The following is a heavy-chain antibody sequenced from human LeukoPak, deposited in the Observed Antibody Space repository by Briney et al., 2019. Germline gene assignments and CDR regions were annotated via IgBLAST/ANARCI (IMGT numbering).Heavy chain of an antibody. V-gene: IGHV1-69*13. CDR3: ARALRYYSDSSGYALDY. CDR1: GGTFRSFA. Sequence: ASVKVSCKASGGTFRSFAISWVRQAPGQGLEWMGGIIPIFRTANYAQKFQGRVTITADESTSTAYMELSSLRSEDTAMYYCARALRYYSDSSGYALDYWGQGTLVTVSS. D-gene: IGHD3-22*01. CDR2: IIPIFRTA. J-gene: IGHJ4*02.